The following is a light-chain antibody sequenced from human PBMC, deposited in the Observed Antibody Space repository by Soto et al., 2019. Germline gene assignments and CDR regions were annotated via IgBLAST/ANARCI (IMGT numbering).Light chain of an antibody. CDR3: AAWDDSLRGPV. CDR2: SNN. Sequence: QSVLTQPASVSGSPGQSITISCTGTSSDIGSYNRVSWYQQPPGTAPKLLIYSNNQRPSGVPDRFSGSKFGTSASLAISGLRSEDEADYYCAAWDDSLRGPVFGGGTQLTVL. J-gene: IGLJ2*01. V-gene: IGLV1-47*02. CDR1: SSDIGSYNR.